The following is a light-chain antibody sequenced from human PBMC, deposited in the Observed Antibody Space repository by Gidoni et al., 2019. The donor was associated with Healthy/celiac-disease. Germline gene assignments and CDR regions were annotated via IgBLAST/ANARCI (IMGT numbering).Light chain of an antibody. V-gene: IGLV2-11*01. CDR1: SSDVGGYNY. Sequence: QSALTQPRSVSGSLGQSVTISCTGTSSDVGGYNYLSWYQQHPGKATKLMIYDVSQRPAGVPDRFSGSKSATTTSLTISGLQAEDEADYYCSSYAGSYTYVFGAGTKVTVL. CDR2: DVS. CDR3: SSYAGSYTYV. J-gene: IGLJ1*01.